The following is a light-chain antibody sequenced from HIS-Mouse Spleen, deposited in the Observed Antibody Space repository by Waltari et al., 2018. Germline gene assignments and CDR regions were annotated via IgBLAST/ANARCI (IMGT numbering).Light chain of an antibody. CDR1: SSDVGSYHL. V-gene: IGLV2-23*01. CDR2: EGS. CDR3: CSYAGSSTNWV. J-gene: IGLJ3*02. Sequence: QSALTQPASVSGSPGQSITISCTGTSSDVGSYHLVSWYQQHPGKAPKLMIYEGSKRPSGVSNRFSGSKSGNTASLTISGLQAEDEADYYCCSYAGSSTNWVFGGGTKLTVL.